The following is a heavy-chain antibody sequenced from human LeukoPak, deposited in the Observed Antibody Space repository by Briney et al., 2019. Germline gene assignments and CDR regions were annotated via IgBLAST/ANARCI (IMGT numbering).Heavy chain of an antibody. CDR2: ISGSGGST. V-gene: IGHV3-23*01. CDR3: AKGYSSSSQNWFDP. D-gene: IGHD6-6*01. Sequence: PGGSLRLSCAASGFTFSSYAMSWVRQAPGKGLEWVSAISGSGGSTYYADSVRGRFTISRDNSKNTLFLQMNNLSAEDTAIYYCAKGYSSSSQNWFDPWGQGTLVTVSS. J-gene: IGHJ5*02. CDR1: GFTFSSYA.